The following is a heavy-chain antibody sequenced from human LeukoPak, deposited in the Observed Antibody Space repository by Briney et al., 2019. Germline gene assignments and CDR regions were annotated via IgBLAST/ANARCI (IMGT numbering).Heavy chain of an antibody. Sequence: SETLSLTCTVSGGSISTSSYYWGWIRQPPGKGLEWIGEINHSGSTNYNPSLKSRVTISVDTSKNQFSLKLSSVTAADTAVYYCARGGAIDYWGQGTLVTVSS. D-gene: IGHD3-10*01. V-gene: IGHV4-39*07. J-gene: IGHJ4*02. CDR3: ARGGAIDY. CDR2: INHSGST. CDR1: GGSISTSSYY.